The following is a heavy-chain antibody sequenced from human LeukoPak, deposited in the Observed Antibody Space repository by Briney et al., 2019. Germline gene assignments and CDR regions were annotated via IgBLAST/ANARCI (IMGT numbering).Heavy chain of an antibody. Sequence: ASVKVSCKASGGTFSSYAISWVRQAPGQGLEWMGGIIPIFGTANYAQKFQGRVTITADESTSTAYMELSSLRSEDTAVYYCARDLGYSSGWHPYYYYGMDVWGQGTTVTVSS. V-gene: IGHV1-69*13. CDR2: IIPIFGTA. CDR3: ARDLGYSSGWHPYYYYGMDV. CDR1: GGTFSSYA. J-gene: IGHJ6*02. D-gene: IGHD6-19*01.